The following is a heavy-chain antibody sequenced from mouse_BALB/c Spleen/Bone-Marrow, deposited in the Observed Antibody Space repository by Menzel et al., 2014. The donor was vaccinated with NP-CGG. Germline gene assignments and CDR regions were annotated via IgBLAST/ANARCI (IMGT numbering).Heavy chain of an antibody. CDR1: GFNTKEYY. D-gene: IGHD1-1*01. V-gene: IGHV14-1*02. CDR3: TRRFGNTFDY. Sequence: VQLQQSGAELVRPGALVKLSCKASGFNTKEYYMHWVIRRPEQGLEWIGWIDPENGNTIYDPKFQGKARITADTSYNTAYLQPSSLTSENTAVYYCTRRFGNTFDYWGQGTTLTVSS. J-gene: IGHJ2*01. CDR2: IDPENGNT.